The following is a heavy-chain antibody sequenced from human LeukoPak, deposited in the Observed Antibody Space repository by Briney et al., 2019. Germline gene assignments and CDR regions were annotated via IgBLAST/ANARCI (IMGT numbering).Heavy chain of an antibody. J-gene: IGHJ4*02. CDR1: GGSFSGYY. CDR3: ARAVGYCSGGSCSLDY. D-gene: IGHD2-15*01. V-gene: IGHV4-34*01. CDR2: INHSGST. Sequence: PSETLSLTCAVYGGSFSGYYWSWIRQPPGKGLEWIGEINHSGSTNYNPSLKSRVTISVDTSKNQFSLKLSSVTAADTAVYYCARAVGYCSGGSCSLDYWGREPWSPSPQ.